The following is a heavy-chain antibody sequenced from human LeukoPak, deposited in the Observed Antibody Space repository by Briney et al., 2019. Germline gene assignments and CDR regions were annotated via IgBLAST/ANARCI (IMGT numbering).Heavy chain of an antibody. D-gene: IGHD3-10*01. Sequence: GASVKVSCKASGYAFTGYYMHWVRQAPGQGLEWMGRINPNSGGTNYAQKFQGRVTMTRDTSIGTAYMELSRLRSDDTAVYYCARDLVYYGSGNRQDWGQGTLVTVSS. V-gene: IGHV1-2*06. CDR1: GYAFTGYY. CDR3: ARDLVYYGSGNRQD. J-gene: IGHJ4*02. CDR2: INPNSGGT.